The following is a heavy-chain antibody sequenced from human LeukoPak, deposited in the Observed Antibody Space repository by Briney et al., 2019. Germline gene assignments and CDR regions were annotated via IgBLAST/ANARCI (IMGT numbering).Heavy chain of an antibody. D-gene: IGHD3-22*01. CDR1: GGSFSGYY. J-gene: IGHJ4*02. V-gene: IGHV4-34*01. CDR3: ARVDYYDSSGYYHPGGY. Sequence: PSETLSLTCAVYGGSFSGYYWSWIRQPPGKGLEWIGEINHSGSTNYNPSLKSRVTISVDTSKNQFSLKLSSATAADTAVYYCARVDYYDSSGYYHPGGYWGQGTLVTVSS. CDR2: INHSGST.